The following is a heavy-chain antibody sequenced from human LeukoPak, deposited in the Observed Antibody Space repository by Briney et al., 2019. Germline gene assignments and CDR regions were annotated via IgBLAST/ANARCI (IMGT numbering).Heavy chain of an antibody. J-gene: IGHJ4*02. CDR1: GFTFSSYA. CDR3: AKDLGYCSSTSCYFDY. D-gene: IGHD2-2*01. V-gene: IGHV3-30*02. CDR2: IRYDGSNK. Sequence: GGPLRLSCAASGFTFSSYAMHWVRQVPGKGLEWVAFIRYDGSNKYYADSVKGRFTISRDNSKNTLYLQMNSLRAEDTAVYYCAKDLGYCSSTSCYFDYWGQGTLVTVSS.